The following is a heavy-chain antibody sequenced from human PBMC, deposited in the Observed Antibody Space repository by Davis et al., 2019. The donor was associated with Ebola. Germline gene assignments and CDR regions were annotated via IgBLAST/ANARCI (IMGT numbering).Heavy chain of an antibody. CDR2: GGSGGST. CDR1: GFTFSDYY. CDR3: AKQRGYGYPAYYFDY. Sequence: PGGSLRLSCAVSGFTFSDYYMSWVRQAPGKGLEWVSTGGSGGSTYYVDSVKGRFTISRDNSKSTLYLQMNSLRAGDTAVYYCAKQRGYGYPAYYFDYWGQGTLVTVSS. D-gene: IGHD5-12*01. V-gene: IGHV3-23*01. J-gene: IGHJ4*02.